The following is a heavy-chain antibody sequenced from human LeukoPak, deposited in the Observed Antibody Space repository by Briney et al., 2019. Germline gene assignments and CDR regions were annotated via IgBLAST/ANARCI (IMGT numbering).Heavy chain of an antibody. V-gene: IGHV4-34*01. Sequence: SETLSLTCAVYGGSFSGYYWSWIRQPPGKGLEWIGEINHSGSTNYNPSLKSRVTISVDTSKNQFSLRLTSVTAADTSVYYCARDLLRSSYYYFDYWGQGTLVTVSS. CDR1: GGSFSGYY. CDR3: ARDLLRSSYYYFDY. CDR2: INHSGST. J-gene: IGHJ4*02. D-gene: IGHD3-22*01.